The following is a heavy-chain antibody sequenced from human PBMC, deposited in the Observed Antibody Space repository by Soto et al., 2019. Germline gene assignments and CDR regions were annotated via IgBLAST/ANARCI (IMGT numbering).Heavy chain of an antibody. V-gene: IGHV3-48*01. CDR3: ARIKSTAGPVDY. D-gene: IGHD6-19*01. Sequence: GGSRRLSCAASGFPFSSYSMNWVRQAPGKGLEWVSYISSSSSTIYYADSVKGRFTISRDNAKNSLYLQMNGLRAEDTAVYYCARIKSTAGPVDYWGQGTLVTVSS. CDR2: ISSSSSTI. J-gene: IGHJ4*02. CDR1: GFPFSSYS.